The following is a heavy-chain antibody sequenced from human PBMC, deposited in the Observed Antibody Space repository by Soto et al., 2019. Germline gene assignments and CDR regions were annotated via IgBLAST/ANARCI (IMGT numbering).Heavy chain of an antibody. J-gene: IGHJ4*02. Sequence: HPGGSLRLSCAASVFTLSSYWMTLVRQAPGKGLECVSNINQDGSEKYYVDSVKGRLTISRYTAQNSLYLQMNSLRVEYTAVYYCARDIYGYSSGYYLDYFAYWAQGIFVTVSS. V-gene: IGHV3-7*01. CDR2: INQDGSEK. D-gene: IGHD3-22*01. CDR3: ARDIYGYSSGYYLDYFAY. CDR1: VFTLSSYW.